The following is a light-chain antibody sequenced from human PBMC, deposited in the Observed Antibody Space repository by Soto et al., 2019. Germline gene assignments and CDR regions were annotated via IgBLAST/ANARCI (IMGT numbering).Light chain of an antibody. V-gene: IGLV1-44*01. CDR3: AAWDDSLNVVYG. CDR2: SND. J-gene: IGLJ1*01. Sequence: QSVLTQPPSASGTPGQRVTISCSGSRSNIGSNNVYWYQQLPGTAPKLLIYSNDKRPSGVPDRFSGSKSGTSASLAITGLQSEDEADYYCAAWDDSLNVVYGFGPGPKLSV. CDR1: RSNIGSNN.